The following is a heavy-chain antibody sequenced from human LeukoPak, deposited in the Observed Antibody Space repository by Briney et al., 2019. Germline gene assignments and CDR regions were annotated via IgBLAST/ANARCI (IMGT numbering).Heavy chain of an antibody. V-gene: IGHV4-39*01. CDR1: GDSTSSDRYY. Sequence: SETLSLTCTVSGDSTSSDRYYGGWVRQPPGKGLEWIGNIYYSGSTYYNPSLKSRVTMSVDTSKNQFFLKLNSVTAADTAVYYCARQSAGDYWGQGTLVTVSS. CDR3: ARQSAGDY. J-gene: IGHJ4*02. D-gene: IGHD6-25*01. CDR2: IYYSGST.